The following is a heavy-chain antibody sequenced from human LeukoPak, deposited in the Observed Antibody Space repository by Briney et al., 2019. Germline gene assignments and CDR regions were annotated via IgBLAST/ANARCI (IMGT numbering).Heavy chain of an antibody. CDR3: AKCKTEAEQPLLDS. Sequence: GGSLRLSCEASGFSFSSSAMSWVRQAPGKGLEWISSLTTDGRSRHYAKSVEGRFTISRDNSKNTLSLQLNSLRAEDTAIHYCAKCKTEAEQPLLDSWGQGTLVTVSS. CDR2: LTTDGRSR. CDR1: GFSFSSSA. V-gene: IGHV3-23*01. J-gene: IGHJ4*02. D-gene: IGHD6-13*01.